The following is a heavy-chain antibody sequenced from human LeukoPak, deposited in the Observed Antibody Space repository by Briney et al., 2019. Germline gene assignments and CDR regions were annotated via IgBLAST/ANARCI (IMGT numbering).Heavy chain of an antibody. D-gene: IGHD6-13*01. V-gene: IGHV4-39*02. Sequence: SETLSLTCTVSGGSINYGGWIRQPPGKGLEWIGSLYYSGTTHYNPSLKSRVTISVDTSKNQFSLKLSSVTAADTAVYYCAREGMPPWGYSSSWYRYFQHWGQGTLVTVSS. CDR2: LYYSGTT. CDR1: GGSINY. CDR3: AREGMPPWGYSSSWYRYFQH. J-gene: IGHJ1*01.